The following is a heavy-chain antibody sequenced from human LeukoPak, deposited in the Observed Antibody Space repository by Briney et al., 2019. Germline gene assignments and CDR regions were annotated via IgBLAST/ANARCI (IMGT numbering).Heavy chain of an antibody. CDR1: GFXFSDHY. CDR3: ARPLRNSGYFGD. CDR2: TRDKANKYTT. V-gene: IGHV3-72*01. J-gene: IGHJ4*02. D-gene: IGHD1-14*01. Sequence: PGGSLRLSCAASGFXFSDHYIDWVRQAPGKGREWVGRTRDKANKYTTEYAASVKGRFTISRDDSKNSLYLEMNSLKTEDTAVYYCARPLRNSGYFGDWGQGTLVSVSS.